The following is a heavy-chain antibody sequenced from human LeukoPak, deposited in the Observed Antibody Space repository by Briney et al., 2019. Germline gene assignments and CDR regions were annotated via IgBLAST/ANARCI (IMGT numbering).Heavy chain of an antibody. D-gene: IGHD3-3*01. CDR1: VFTFSNYA. Sequence: GGSLRLSCAASVFTFSNYAMHWVRQAPGKGLEWVALISHDGSSEYYGDSMKGRFTISRDNSRNTFYLQMNTVRAEDTAVYYCASRFEWLSSFDYWGQGTLVTVSS. V-gene: IGHV3-30*03. J-gene: IGHJ4*01. CDR3: ASRFEWLSSFDY. CDR2: ISHDGSSE.